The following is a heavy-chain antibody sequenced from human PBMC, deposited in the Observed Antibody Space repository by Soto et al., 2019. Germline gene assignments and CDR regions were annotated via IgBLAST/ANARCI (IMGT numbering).Heavy chain of an antibody. CDR1: GFTFSSYG. CDR2: ISYDGSNK. J-gene: IGHJ6*03. D-gene: IGHD2-8*01. Sequence: PGGSLRLSCAASGFTFSSYGMHWVRQAPGKGLEWVAVISYDGSNKYYADSVKGRFTISRDNSKNTLYLQMNSLRAEDTAVYYCAKENCTNGVCQYYYMDVWGKGTTVTVSS. CDR3: AKENCTNGVCQYYYMDV. V-gene: IGHV3-30*18.